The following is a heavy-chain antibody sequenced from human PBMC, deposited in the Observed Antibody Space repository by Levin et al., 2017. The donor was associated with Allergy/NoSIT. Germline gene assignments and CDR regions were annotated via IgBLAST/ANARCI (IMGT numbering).Heavy chain of an antibody. J-gene: IGHJ3*01. V-gene: IGHV3-53*01. D-gene: IGHD2-15*01. CDR2: IYSGGST. Sequence: LSLTCAASGFTVSSNYMSWVRQAPGKGLEWVSLIYSGGSTNYADSVKGRFTISRDNSKNTLYLQMNSLRAEDTAVYYCARDRGGSFFLDDAFDLWGQGTMVTVSS. CDR1: GFTVSSNY. CDR3: ARDRGGSFFLDDAFDL.